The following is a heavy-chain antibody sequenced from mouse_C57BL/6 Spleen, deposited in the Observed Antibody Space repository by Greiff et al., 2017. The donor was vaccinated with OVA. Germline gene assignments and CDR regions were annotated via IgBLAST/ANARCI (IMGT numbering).Heavy chain of an antibody. J-gene: IGHJ2*01. Sequence: EVMLVESGGDLVKPGGSLKLSCAASGFTFSSYGMSWVRQTPDKRLEWVATISSGGSYTYYPDSVKGRFTISRDNAKNTLYLQMSSLKSEDTAMYYCARHDYLDYWGQGTTLTVSS. CDR2: ISSGGSYT. CDR3: ARHDYLDY. V-gene: IGHV5-6*01. CDR1: GFTFSSYG.